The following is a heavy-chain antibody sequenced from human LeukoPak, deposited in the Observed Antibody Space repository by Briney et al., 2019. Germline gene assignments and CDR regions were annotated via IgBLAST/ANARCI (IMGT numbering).Heavy chain of an antibody. CDR3: AKGDDIVVVPAAVDY. V-gene: IGHV3-7*03. Sequence: GGSLRLSCAASGFTFSSYWMSWVRQAPGKGLEWVANIKQDGSEKYYVDSVKGRFTISRDNAKNSLYLQMNSLRAEDTALYYCAKGDDIVVVPAAVDYWGQGTLVTVSS. D-gene: IGHD2-2*01. J-gene: IGHJ4*02. CDR1: GFTFSSYW. CDR2: IKQDGSEK.